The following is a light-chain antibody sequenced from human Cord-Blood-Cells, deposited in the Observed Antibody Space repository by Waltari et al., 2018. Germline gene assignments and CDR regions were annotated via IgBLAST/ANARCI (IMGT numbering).Light chain of an antibody. Sequence: DIVMTQSPDSLAVSLGERATINCKSSQSVVYSSNNKNYLAWYQQKPGQPPKLLIYWASTREAGVPDRVSGSGSGTDFTLTISSLQAEDVAVYYCQQYYSTPITFGQGTRLEIK. V-gene: IGKV4-1*01. J-gene: IGKJ5*01. CDR3: QQYYSTPIT. CDR2: WAS. CDR1: QSVVYSSNNKNY.